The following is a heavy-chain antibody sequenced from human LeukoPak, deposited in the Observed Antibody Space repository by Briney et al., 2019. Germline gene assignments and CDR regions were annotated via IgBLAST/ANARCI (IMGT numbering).Heavy chain of an antibody. Sequence: SETLSLTCTVSGGSMSSYYWSWIRQSPGEGLEWIGHIYYSGSTNYNPSLQSRATLSVDTSKNQFFLKLNSVTAADRAVYYCARGYYYYMDVWGKGTTVTVSS. CDR1: GGSMSSYY. CDR2: IYYSGST. J-gene: IGHJ6*03. CDR3: ARGYYYYMDV. V-gene: IGHV4-59*01.